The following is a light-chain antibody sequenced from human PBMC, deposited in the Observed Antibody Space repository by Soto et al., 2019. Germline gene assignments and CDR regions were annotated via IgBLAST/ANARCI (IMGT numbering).Light chain of an antibody. CDR3: QQYGSSSPT. Sequence: EIVLTQSPGTLSFSPGERATLSCRASQSVSSSYLAWYQRKPGQAPRLLIYGASSRATGIPDRFSGSGSGTDFTLTISRLEPEDFAMYYCQQYGSSSPTFGQGTRLEIK. CDR1: QSVSSSY. V-gene: IGKV3-20*01. J-gene: IGKJ2*01. CDR2: GAS.